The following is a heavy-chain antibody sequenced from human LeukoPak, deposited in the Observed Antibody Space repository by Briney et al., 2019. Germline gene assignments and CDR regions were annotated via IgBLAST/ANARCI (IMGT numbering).Heavy chain of an antibody. Sequence: SETLSPTCTVSGGSISSYYWSWIRQPPGKGLEWIGYIYYSGSTNYNPSLKSRVTISVDTSKNQFSLKLSSVTAADTAVYYCARGLERGPYYYFYYMGVWGKGTTVTVSS. V-gene: IGHV4-59*01. D-gene: IGHD1-1*01. CDR3: ARGLERGPYYYFYYMGV. CDR2: IYYSGST. CDR1: GGSISSYY. J-gene: IGHJ6*03.